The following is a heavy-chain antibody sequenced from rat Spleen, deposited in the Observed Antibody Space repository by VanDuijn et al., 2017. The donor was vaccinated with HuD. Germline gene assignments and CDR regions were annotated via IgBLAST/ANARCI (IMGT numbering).Heavy chain of an antibody. Sequence: EVQLVESGGGLVQPGRSLKLSCAASGFNYSNYDMAWVRQAPTKGLEWVASIRTGGVNTYYRASVKGRFTISRDIAKSTLYQQMDSLRSEDTAAYYCTRHEPNWFVYWGQGTLVTVSS. J-gene: IGHJ3*01. CDR2: IRTGGVNT. CDR1: GFNYSNYD. CDR3: TRHEPNWFVY. V-gene: IGHV5-25*01.